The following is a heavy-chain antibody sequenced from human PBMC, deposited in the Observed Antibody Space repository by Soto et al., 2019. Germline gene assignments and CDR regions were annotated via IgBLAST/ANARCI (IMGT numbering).Heavy chain of an antibody. J-gene: IGHJ3*02. CDR3: ARVEYSSSWSYLGDAFDI. V-gene: IGHV1-18*04. Sequence: ASVKVSCKASGYTFSNYGINWVRQAPGQGLEWMGWMSAFNGNTKYAQKLQGRVTMTTDTSTSTAYMELRSLRSDDTAVYYCARVEYSSSWSYLGDAFDIWGQGTMVTVSS. D-gene: IGHD6-13*01. CDR2: MSAFNGNT. CDR1: GYTFSNYG.